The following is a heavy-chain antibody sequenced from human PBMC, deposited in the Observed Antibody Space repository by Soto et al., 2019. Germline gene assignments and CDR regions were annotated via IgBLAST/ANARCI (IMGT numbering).Heavy chain of an antibody. J-gene: IGHJ3*01. CDR2: ISAGGDST. V-gene: IGHV3-23*01. CDR3: ARGAIVGVNDVFDV. D-gene: IGHD1-26*01. Sequence: EVKVLESGGGLVQPGGSLRLSCATSGFTFSLYPMNWVRQAPGKGLEWVSGISAGGDSTYYADSVKGRFTIFRDNSNNTLSLQMHSLKSEDTAVYFCARGAIVGVNDVFDVWGQGTMVTVSS. CDR1: GFTFSLYP.